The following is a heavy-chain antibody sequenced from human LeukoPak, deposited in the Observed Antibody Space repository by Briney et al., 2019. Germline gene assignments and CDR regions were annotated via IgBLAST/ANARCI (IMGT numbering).Heavy chain of an antibody. Sequence: PSETLSLTCTVSGGSMSNNYWSWIRQPPGKGMEWIGYVYYSGSADYNPSLKGRVAISVDTSRNQFSLRLSSVTAADTAVYFCARGGWSNDYWGPRTLVTVSS. CDR3: ARGGWSNDY. CDR2: VYYSGSA. J-gene: IGHJ4*02. D-gene: IGHD6-19*01. V-gene: IGHV4-59*08. CDR1: GGSMSNNY.